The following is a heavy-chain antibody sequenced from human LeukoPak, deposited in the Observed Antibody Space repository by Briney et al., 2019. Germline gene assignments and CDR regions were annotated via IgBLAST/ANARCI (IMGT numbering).Heavy chain of an antibody. Sequence: GGSLRLSCAASGFTFSSYAMSWVRQAPGKGLEWVSDISGSGGSTYYADSVKGRFTISRANSKNTLYLRMNSLRAEDTAVYYCAKCVILTGRYMDVWGKGTTVTIFS. CDR2: ISGSGGST. CDR1: GFTFSSYA. J-gene: IGHJ6*03. CDR3: AKCVILTGRYMDV. V-gene: IGHV3-23*01. D-gene: IGHD3-9*01.